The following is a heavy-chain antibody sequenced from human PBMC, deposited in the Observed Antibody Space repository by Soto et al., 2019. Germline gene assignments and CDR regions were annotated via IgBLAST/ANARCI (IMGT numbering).Heavy chain of an antibody. J-gene: IGHJ6*02. CDR2: IYYSGNS. CDR1: GGSISSGGYY. CDR3: ARDRGYCGGGSCFSRDGYYGMDV. D-gene: IGHD2-15*01. V-gene: IGHV4-31*03. Sequence: SETLSLTCTVSGGSISSGGYYWSWIRQHPGKGLEWIGYIYYSGNSYYNPSLKSRVTISVDTSKNQFSLKLNSVTAADTAVYYCARDRGYCGGGSCFSRDGYYGMDVWGQGATVTVSS.